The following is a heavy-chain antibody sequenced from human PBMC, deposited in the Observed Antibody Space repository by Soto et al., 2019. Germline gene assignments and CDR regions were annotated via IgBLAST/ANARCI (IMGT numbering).Heavy chain of an antibody. Sequence: PSQTLSLTCAISGDNFSSNSAAWNWIRQSPSRGLEWLGRTYYRSRWYNDYAVSVKSRITINPGTSKNQFSLQLNSVTPEDTAVYYCARDGGGSTWYLSGDRSYFYGIDVWGQGTTVTVSS. D-gene: IGHD6-13*01. CDR3: ARDGGGSTWYLSGDRSYFYGIDV. CDR2: TYYRSRWYN. CDR1: GDNFSSNSAA. J-gene: IGHJ6*02. V-gene: IGHV6-1*01.